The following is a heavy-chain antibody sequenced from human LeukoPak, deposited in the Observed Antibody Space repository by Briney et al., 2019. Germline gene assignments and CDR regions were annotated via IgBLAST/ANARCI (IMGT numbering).Heavy chain of an antibody. J-gene: IGHJ4*02. Sequence: SETLSLTCTVSGGSISSGSYYWSWIRQPAGKGLEWIGRIYTSGSTNYNPSLKGRVTISVDTSKNQFSLKLSSVTAADTAVYYCATDYYDSSGYSRDYWGQGTLVTVSS. CDR3: ATDYYDSSGYSRDY. V-gene: IGHV4-61*02. CDR2: IYTSGST. D-gene: IGHD3-22*01. CDR1: GGSISSGSYY.